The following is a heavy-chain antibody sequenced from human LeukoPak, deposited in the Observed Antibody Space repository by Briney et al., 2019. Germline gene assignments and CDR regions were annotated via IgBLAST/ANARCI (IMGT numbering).Heavy chain of an antibody. CDR3: AREGGITVAGKFDS. D-gene: IGHD6-19*01. Sequence: GGSLRLSCAASGPTFSTSGMHWVRQAPGKGLEWVAFIQYDESDKYYADSVRGRFTISRDNFKNTLYLQMNSLRAEDTAVYYCAREGGITVAGKFDSWGQGSLVTVSS. V-gene: IGHV3-30*02. CDR1: GPTFSTSG. J-gene: IGHJ4*02. CDR2: IQYDESDK.